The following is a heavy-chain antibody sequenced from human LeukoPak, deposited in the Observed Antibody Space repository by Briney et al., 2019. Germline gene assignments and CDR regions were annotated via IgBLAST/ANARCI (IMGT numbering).Heavy chain of an antibody. CDR3: TLSSGWYGGDY. V-gene: IGHV3-73*01. CDR2: IRSKANSYAT. Sequence: GGSLRLTCAASGFTFIGSAMHWVRQASGKGLEWVGRIRSKANSYATAYAASVKGRFPISRDDSKNTAYLQMNSLKTEDTAVSYCTLSSGWYGGDYWGQGTLVTVPS. J-gene: IGHJ4*02. D-gene: IGHD6-19*01. CDR1: GFTFIGSA.